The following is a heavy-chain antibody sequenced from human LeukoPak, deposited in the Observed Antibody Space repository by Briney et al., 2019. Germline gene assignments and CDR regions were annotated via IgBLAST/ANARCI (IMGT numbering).Heavy chain of an antibody. CDR3: ARGRMDYDFWSGPTNYYFDY. D-gene: IGHD3-3*01. J-gene: IGHJ4*02. CDR1: GFTFSSYS. CDR2: ISSSSSYI. Sequence: GGSLRLSCAASGFTFSSYSMNWVRQAPGKGLEWVSSISSSSSYIYYADSVKGRFTISRDNAKNSLYLQMNSLRAEDTAVYYCARGRMDYDFWSGPTNYYFDYWGQGTLVTVSS. V-gene: IGHV3-21*01.